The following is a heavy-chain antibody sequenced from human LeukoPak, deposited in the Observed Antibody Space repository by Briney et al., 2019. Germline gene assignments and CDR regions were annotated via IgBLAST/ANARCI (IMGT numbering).Heavy chain of an antibody. CDR3: ARGGDSAIFTSCYWCWFDP. CDR1: GYTFTGYY. Sequence: ASVKDSCKASGYTFTGYYMHGVRQARGQGLEGMGWINPNSGGTNYAQKFQGRVTMTRDTSISTAYMELSRLRSDDPAVYYCARGGDSAIFTSCYWCWFDPWGQGTLVTVSS. CDR2: INPNSGGT. J-gene: IGHJ5*02. V-gene: IGHV1-2*02. D-gene: IGHD2-2*01.